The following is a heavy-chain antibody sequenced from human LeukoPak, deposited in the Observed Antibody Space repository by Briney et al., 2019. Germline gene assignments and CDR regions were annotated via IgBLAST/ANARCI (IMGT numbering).Heavy chain of an antibody. CDR1: GFTFSSYA. V-gene: IGHV3-64D*06. D-gene: IGHD3-10*01. J-gene: IGHJ4*02. CDR3: VKGGYYGSGSYYTSFDY. CDR2: ISSNGGST. Sequence: PGGSLRLSCSASGFTFSSYAMHWVRQAPGKGLEYVSAISSNGGSTYYADSVKGRFTISRDNSKNTLYLQMSRLRAEDTAVYYCVKGGYYGSGSYYTSFDYWGQGTLVTVSS.